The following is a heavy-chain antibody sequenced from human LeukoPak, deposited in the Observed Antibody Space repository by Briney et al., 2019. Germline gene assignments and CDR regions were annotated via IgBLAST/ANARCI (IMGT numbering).Heavy chain of an antibody. CDR3: ARGITFGDHFPP. CDR1: GYTFTGYY. Sequence: ASVKVSCKASGYTFTGYYMHWVRQAPGQGLEWMGWINPNSGGTNYAQKFQGRVTMTRDTSISTAYMELSSLRSEDTAVYYCARGITFGDHFPPWGQGTLVTVSS. D-gene: IGHD3-16*01. J-gene: IGHJ5*02. V-gene: IGHV1-2*02. CDR2: INPNSGGT.